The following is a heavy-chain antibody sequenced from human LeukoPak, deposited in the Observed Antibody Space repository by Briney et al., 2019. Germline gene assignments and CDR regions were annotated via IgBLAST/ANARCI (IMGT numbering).Heavy chain of an antibody. Sequence: TSETLSLTCTVSGGSISSSSYYWSWIRQPPGKGLEWIGYIYYSGSTNYNPSLKSRVTISVDTSKNQFSLKLSSVTAADTAVYYCARVDSSGSTFDYWGQGTLVTVSS. CDR2: IYYSGST. J-gene: IGHJ4*02. D-gene: IGHD6-19*01. V-gene: IGHV4-61*01. CDR3: ARVDSSGSTFDY. CDR1: GGSISSSSYY.